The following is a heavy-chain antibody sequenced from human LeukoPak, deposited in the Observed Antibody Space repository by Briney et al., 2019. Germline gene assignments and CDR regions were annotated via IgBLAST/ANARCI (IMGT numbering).Heavy chain of an antibody. CDR3: ARGGYYGSGSYSPIDY. CDR1: GYTFTGYY. V-gene: IGHV1-69*13. CDR2: IIPIFGTA. J-gene: IGHJ4*02. Sequence: SVKVSCKASGYTFTGYYLHWVRQAPGQGLEWMGGIIPIFGTANYAQKFQGRVTITADESTSTAYMELSSLRSEDTAVYYCARGGYYGSGSYSPIDYWGQGTLVTVSS. D-gene: IGHD3-10*01.